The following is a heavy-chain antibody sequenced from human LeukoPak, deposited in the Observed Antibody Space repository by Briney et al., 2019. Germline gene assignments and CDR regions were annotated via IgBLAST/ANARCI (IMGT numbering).Heavy chain of an antibody. D-gene: IGHD3-22*01. CDR3: AREGYYYDSSGYYHVHRLDI. V-gene: IGHV1-46*01. CDR1: GYTFTSYH. Sequence: ATVKVSCKASGYTFTSYHMHWVRQAPGQGLEWMGIINPSGGTTNYAQKFRGRVTMTTDTSTSTAYMELRSLRSDDTAVYYCAREGYYYDSSGYYHVHRLDIWGQGTMVTVSS. J-gene: IGHJ3*02. CDR2: INPSGGTT.